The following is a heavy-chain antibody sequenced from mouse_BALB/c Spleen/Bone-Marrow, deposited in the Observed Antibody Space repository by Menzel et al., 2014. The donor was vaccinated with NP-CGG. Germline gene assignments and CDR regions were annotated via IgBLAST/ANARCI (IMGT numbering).Heavy chain of an antibody. D-gene: IGHD4-1*01. Sequence: EVHLVESGGGLVQPGGSMKLSCVASGFTFSSYWMSWVRQSPEKGLEWVAEIRLKSDNYATHYAESVKGKFTISRDDSXXXXYLQMNSLRAEDTGIYYCTGWDQFAYWGQGTLVTVSA. CDR3: TGWDQFAY. V-gene: IGHV6-6*02. CDR1: GFTFSSYW. J-gene: IGHJ3*01. CDR2: IRLKSDNYAT.